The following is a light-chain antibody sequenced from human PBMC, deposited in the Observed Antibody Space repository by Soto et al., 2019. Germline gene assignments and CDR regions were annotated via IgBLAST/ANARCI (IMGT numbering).Light chain of an antibody. CDR3: ASFTTSSSRV. Sequence: QSALTQPASVSGSPGQSIIISCTGTSNDVGAYNYFSWYQQYPGKAPKLIIHDVSNRPSGVSNRFSGSKSGKTASLTISGLQAEDEADYYCASFTTSSSRVFGGGTKLTVL. V-gene: IGLV2-14*03. J-gene: IGLJ3*02. CDR2: DVS. CDR1: SNDVGAYNY.